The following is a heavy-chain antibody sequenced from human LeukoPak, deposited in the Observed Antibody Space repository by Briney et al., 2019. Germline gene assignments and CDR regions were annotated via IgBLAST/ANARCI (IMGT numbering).Heavy chain of an antibody. CDR3: ARTGYSSGWYLYYFDY. CDR2: IYYSGST. J-gene: IGHJ4*02. CDR1: GGSISSYY. Sequence: SETLSLTSTVSGGSISSYYWSWIRQPPGKGLEWIGYIYYSGSTNYNPSLKSRVTISVDTSKYQFSLKLSSVTAADTAVYYCARTGYSSGWYLYYFDYWGQGTLVTVSS. V-gene: IGHV4-59*08. D-gene: IGHD6-19*01.